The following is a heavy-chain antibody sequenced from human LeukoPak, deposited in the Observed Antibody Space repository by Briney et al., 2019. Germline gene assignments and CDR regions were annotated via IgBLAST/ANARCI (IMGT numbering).Heavy chain of an antibody. D-gene: IGHD2-15*01. CDR3: ARAKSCSGGSCYPFWDYYMDV. CDR1: GGSISSYY. V-gene: IGHV4-59*01. Sequence: SETLSLTCTVSGGSISSYYWSWIRQPPGKGLEWIGYIYYSGSTNYNPSLKSRVTISVDTSKNQFSLKLSSVTAADTAVYYCARAKSCSGGSCYPFWDYYMDVWGKGTTVTISS. J-gene: IGHJ6*03. CDR2: IYYSGST.